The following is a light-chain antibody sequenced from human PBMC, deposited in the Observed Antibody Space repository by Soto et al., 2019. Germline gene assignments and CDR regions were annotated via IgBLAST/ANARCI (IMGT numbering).Light chain of an antibody. J-gene: IGKJ1*01. V-gene: IGKV1-6*01. CDR2: GTF. CDR1: QDISTE. Sequence: AIQMTQSPSSLSASVGDRVTITCRASQDISTELGWYQQKPGTAPRLLIYGTFSLQSGVPSRFSGSGSGTDFTLTISSLQPDDFATYYCLQDFKYPRTFGQGTKVEVK. CDR3: LQDFKYPRT.